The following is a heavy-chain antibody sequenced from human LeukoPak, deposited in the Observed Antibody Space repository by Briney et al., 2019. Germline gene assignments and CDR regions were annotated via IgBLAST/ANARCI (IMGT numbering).Heavy chain of an antibody. V-gene: IGHV4-4*07. J-gene: IGHJ4*02. D-gene: IGHD3-22*01. Sequence: SESLSLTCTVSGGSITSYYWSWIRQPAGKGLEWIGRIYTSGSTNYNPSLKSRVTMSVDTSNNQSPLKLSSVTAADTAVYYCAREDDDSVGYYFYWGQGTLVTVSS. CDR3: AREDDDSVGYYFY. CDR1: GGSITSYY. CDR2: IYTSGST.